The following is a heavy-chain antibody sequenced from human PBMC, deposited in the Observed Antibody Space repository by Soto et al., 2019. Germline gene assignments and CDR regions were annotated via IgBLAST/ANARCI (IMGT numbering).Heavy chain of an antibody. CDR2: IYYSGST. CDR1: GGSISSSSYY. J-gene: IGHJ4*02. Sequence: PSETLSLTCTVSGGSISSSSYYWGWIRQPPGKGLEWIGSIYYSGSTYYNPSLKSRVTISVDTSKNQFSLELSSVTAADTAVYYCASSVVVAATSGYYFDYWGQGTLVTVSS. V-gene: IGHV4-39*01. D-gene: IGHD2-15*01. CDR3: ASSVVVAATSGYYFDY.